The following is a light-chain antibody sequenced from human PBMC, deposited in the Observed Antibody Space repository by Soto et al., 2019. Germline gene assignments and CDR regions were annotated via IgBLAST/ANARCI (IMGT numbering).Light chain of an antibody. V-gene: IGKV3-20*01. Sequence: EMAVTLYQTTLSVSPGERATLSCRASQNISSRYLAWYQQKPGQAPRLLISGASSRATGIPDRFSGSGSGTDFTLTIRCLEPEEIALYYCQESGSSPRRLAQGTKVDIK. CDR3: QESGSSPRR. J-gene: IGKJ1*01. CDR2: GAS. CDR1: QNISSRY.